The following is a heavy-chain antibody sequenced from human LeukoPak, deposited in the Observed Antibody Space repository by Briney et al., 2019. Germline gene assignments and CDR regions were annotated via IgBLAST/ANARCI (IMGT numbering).Heavy chain of an antibody. Sequence: PGGSLRLSCAASGFTFSGYAMSWVRQAPGKGLEWVSAISGSGGSTYYADSVKGRFTIPRHNSKNTLYLQMNSLRAEDTVVYYCAKGPDYGQLYYFDHWGQGTLVTVSS. CDR2: ISGSGGST. CDR1: GFTFSGYA. J-gene: IGHJ4*02. V-gene: IGHV3-23*01. D-gene: IGHD4-17*01. CDR3: AKGPDYGQLYYFDH.